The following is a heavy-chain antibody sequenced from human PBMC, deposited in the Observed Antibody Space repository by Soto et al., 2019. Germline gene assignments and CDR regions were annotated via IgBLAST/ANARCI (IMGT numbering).Heavy chain of an antibody. V-gene: IGHV1-3*01. CDR1: GYTFTSYA. CDR3: ARESRYGSGSYYNMDV. J-gene: IGHJ6*03. CDR2: INAGNGNT. Sequence: QVPLVRSGAEVKKPGASVKVSCKASGYTFTSYAMHWVRQAPGQRLEWMGWINAGNGNTKYSQKFQGRVTITRDTSASTAYMELSSLRSEDTAVYYCARESRYGSGSYYNMDVWGKGTTVTVSS. D-gene: IGHD3-10*01.